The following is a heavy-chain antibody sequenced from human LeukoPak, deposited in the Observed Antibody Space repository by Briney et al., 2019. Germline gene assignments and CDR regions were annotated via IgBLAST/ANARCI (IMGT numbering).Heavy chain of an antibody. CDR1: GYTFTNYG. CDR3: VRDIPGAWAFDI. D-gene: IGHD7-27*01. CDR2: ISAYNGNT. V-gene: IGHV1-18*01. Sequence: ASVKVSCKASGYTFTNYGISWVRQAPGQGLEWMGWISAYNGNTNYAQKLQGRVTMTTDTSTSTAYMELRSLRSDDTAVYYCVRDIPGAWAFDIWGQGTMVTVSS. J-gene: IGHJ3*02.